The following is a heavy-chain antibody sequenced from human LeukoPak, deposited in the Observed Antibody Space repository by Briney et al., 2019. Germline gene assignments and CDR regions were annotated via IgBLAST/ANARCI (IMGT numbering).Heavy chain of an antibody. V-gene: IGHV3-23*01. CDR1: GFTFSSYA. CDR2: ISGSGGST. Sequence: GGSLRLSCAASGFTFSSYAMSWVRQAPGKGLEWVSAISGSGGSTYYADSVKGRFTISRDNSKNTLYLQMNSLRAEDMAVYYCGRDTSLNYGVHPMDVGGQGTTV. CDR3: GRDTSLNYGVHPMDV. D-gene: IGHD4/OR15-4a*01. J-gene: IGHJ6*02.